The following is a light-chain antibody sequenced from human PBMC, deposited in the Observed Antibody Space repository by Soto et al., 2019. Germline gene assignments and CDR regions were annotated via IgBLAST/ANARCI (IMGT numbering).Light chain of an antibody. J-gene: IGLJ1*01. CDR1: SSNIGTNT. V-gene: IGLV1-44*01. CDR2: ADV. CDR3: GAWDDSLNGYV. Sequence: QPVLTQPPSASGTPGQRVTISCSGGSSNIGTNTVNWYQHLPGTAPKLLIFADVQRPSGVPDRFSGSKSGTSASLAISGLQSEDEADYYCGAWDDSLNGYVFGTGTKVTVL.